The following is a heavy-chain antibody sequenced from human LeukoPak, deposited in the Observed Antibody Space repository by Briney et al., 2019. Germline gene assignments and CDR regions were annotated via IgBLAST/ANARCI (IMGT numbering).Heavy chain of an antibody. J-gene: IGHJ4*02. V-gene: IGHV1-46*01. Sequence: ASVKVSCKASGGTFSSYAISWVRQAPGQGLEWMGIINPSGGSTSYAQKFQGRVTMTRDTSTSTVYMELSSLRSEDTAVYYCARDQGTTEYYFDYWGQGTLVTVSS. CDR3: ARDQGTTEYYFDY. D-gene: IGHD4-11*01. CDR1: GGTFSSYA. CDR2: INPSGGST.